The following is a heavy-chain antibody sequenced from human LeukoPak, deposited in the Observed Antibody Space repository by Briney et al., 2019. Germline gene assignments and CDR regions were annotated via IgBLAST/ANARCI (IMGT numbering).Heavy chain of an antibody. CDR1: GYTFTSYY. CDR3: ARALPTYYYDSSGYSFDY. V-gene: IGHV1-46*01. Sequence: ASVKVSCKASGYTFTSYYMHWVRQAPGQGLEWMGIINPSGGSTSYAQKFQGRVTMTRDTSTSTVYMELSSLRSEDTAVYYCARALPTYYYDSSGYSFDYWGQGTLVTVSS. J-gene: IGHJ4*02. D-gene: IGHD3-22*01. CDR2: INPSGGST.